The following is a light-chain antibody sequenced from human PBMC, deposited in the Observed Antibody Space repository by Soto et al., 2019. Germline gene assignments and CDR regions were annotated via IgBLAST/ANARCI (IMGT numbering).Light chain of an antibody. CDR2: DDF. CDR1: DIGSKS. V-gene: IGLV3-21*02. J-gene: IGLJ1*01. CDR3: LVWDSASHNYV. Sequence: SYELTQPPAVSVAPGQTASITCGGKDIGSKSVHWYQQKPGQAPVLVVYDDFDRPSGIPERFSGSNSGNTATLTINRVEAGDEADYYCLVWDSASHNYVFGNRTKLNVX.